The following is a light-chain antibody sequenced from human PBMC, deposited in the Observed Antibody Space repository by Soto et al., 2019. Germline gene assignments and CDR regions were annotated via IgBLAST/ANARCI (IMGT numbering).Light chain of an antibody. Sequence: DIQMTQSPSSLSASVEDGVIITCRASQSISNHLNWYQQKPGKAPKLLICAAASVQSGGASRFSGSTSGPGFTLTISSLHPEDFASYYCQQNYSSPPTFCQGAKVDIK. CDR1: QSISNH. CDR3: QQNYSSPPT. J-gene: IGKJ1*01. V-gene: IGKV1-39*01. CDR2: AAA.